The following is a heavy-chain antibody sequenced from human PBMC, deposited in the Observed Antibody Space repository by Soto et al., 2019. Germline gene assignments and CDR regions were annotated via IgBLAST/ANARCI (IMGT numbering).Heavy chain of an antibody. CDR2: ISFDGSTK. CDR3: VRSPGYCSTTRCYGRDFAMDV. Sequence: QVQLVEFGGGVVQPGRSLRLSCAASRFTFSNYAMHWVRQAPGKGLQWVALISFDGSTKYYADSVKGRFTISRDNSKNTLYLQMNSLRAEDTAVYYCVRSPGYCSTTRCYGRDFAMDVWGQGTTVTVSS. CDR1: RFTFSNYA. J-gene: IGHJ6*02. D-gene: IGHD2-2*01. V-gene: IGHV3-30-3*01.